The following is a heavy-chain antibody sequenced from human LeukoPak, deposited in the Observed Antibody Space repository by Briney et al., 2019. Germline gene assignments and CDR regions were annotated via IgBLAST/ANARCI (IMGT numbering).Heavy chain of an antibody. CDR1: GFTFSSYA. D-gene: IGHD6-19*01. CDR3: ARLHPNTVAGNFDY. Sequence: PRGSLRLSCAASGFTFSSYAMHWVRQAPGKGLEWVAVISYDGSNKCYADSVKGRFTISRDNSKNTLYLQMNSLRAEDTAVYYCARLHPNTVAGNFDYWGQGTLVTVSS. V-gene: IGHV3-30*04. CDR2: ISYDGSNK. J-gene: IGHJ4*02.